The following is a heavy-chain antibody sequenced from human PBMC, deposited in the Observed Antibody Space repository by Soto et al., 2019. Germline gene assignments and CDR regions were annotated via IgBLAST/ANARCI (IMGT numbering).Heavy chain of an antibody. CDR2: IFYSGTT. CDR1: GDSISSADYC. Sequence: SETLSLTCTVSGDSISSADYCWSWIRQTPGKGLEWIGHIFYSGTTYYNPSLKSRLTISVDTSKNHFSLRLTSVTAADTAVYYCARDLWVEPELYYYGMDVWGQGTTVTVSS. V-gene: IGHV4-30-4*01. D-gene: IGHD1-1*01. CDR3: ARDLWVEPELYYYGMDV. J-gene: IGHJ6*02.